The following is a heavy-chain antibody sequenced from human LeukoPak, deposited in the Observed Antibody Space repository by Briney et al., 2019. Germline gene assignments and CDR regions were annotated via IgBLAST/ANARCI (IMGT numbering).Heavy chain of an antibody. CDR2: IYPGDSDT. V-gene: IGHV5-51*01. J-gene: IGHJ3*02. Sequence: GESLKISCKGSGYSFTSYWIGWVRQMPGKGLEWMGTIYPGDSDTRYGPSFQGQVTISADKSISTAYLQWSSLKASDTAMYYCARHGSSSWYSTHAFDIWGQGTMVTVSS. D-gene: IGHD6-13*01. CDR1: GYSFTSYW. CDR3: ARHGSSSWYSTHAFDI.